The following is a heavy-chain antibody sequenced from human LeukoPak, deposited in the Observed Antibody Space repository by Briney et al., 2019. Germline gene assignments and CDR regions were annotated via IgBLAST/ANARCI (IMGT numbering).Heavy chain of an antibody. V-gene: IGHV1-18*01. J-gene: IGHJ4*02. CDR1: GYTFTSYG. Sequence: ASVKVSCKASGYTFTSYGISWVRQAPGQGLEWIGWISAYNGNTNYAQKLQGRVTMTTDTSTSTASMELRSLRSDDSAVYYCARVRDGDYGSGAVVDYWGQGTLVTVSS. CDR3: ARVRDGDYGSGAVVDY. D-gene: IGHD4-17*01. CDR2: ISAYNGNT.